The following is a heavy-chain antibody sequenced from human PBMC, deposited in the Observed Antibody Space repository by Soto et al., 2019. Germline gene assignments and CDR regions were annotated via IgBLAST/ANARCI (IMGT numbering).Heavy chain of an antibody. Sequence: PSETLSLTCTVSGDSITSGESYWGWIRQPPGKGLEWIGYIYYSGSTYYNPSLKSRISISVDTSKNQFSLKLRSVTAADTAVYYCARDLATMLGRYESRPTDYRMAVWGQGTTVTVSS. J-gene: IGHJ6*02. D-gene: IGHD3-22*01. CDR2: IYYSGST. CDR3: ARDLATMLGRYESRPTDYRMAV. V-gene: IGHV4-30-4*01. CDR1: GDSITSGESY.